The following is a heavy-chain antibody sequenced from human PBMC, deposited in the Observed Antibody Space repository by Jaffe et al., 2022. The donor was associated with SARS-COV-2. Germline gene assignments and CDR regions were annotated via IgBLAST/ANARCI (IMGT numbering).Heavy chain of an antibody. CDR2: IGTAGDT. J-gene: IGHJ6*02. D-gene: IGHD6-25*01. CDR1: GFTFSSYD. CDR3: ARDKEAGGMDV. Sequence: EVQLVESGGGLVQPGGSLRLSCAASGFTFSSYDMHWVRQATGKGLEWVSAIGTAGDTYYPGSVKGRFTISRENAKNSLYLQMNSLRAGDTAVYYCARDKEAGGMDVWGQGTTVTVSS. V-gene: IGHV3-13*01.